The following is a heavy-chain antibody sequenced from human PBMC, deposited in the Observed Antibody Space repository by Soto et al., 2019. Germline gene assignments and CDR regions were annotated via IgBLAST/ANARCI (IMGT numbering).Heavy chain of an antibody. V-gene: IGHV3-53*01. CDR2: LYSGGST. Sequence: WGSLRLSCEASGFTAISNFIIFFRQAPGKGLEWVSILYSGGSTYYADSVKGRFTISRDNSKNTFYLQMNSLRAEDTALYYCASGYNSGWPDYWGQGSLVTVSS. J-gene: IGHJ4*02. CDR3: ASGYNSGWPDY. CDR1: GFTAISNF. D-gene: IGHD6-25*01.